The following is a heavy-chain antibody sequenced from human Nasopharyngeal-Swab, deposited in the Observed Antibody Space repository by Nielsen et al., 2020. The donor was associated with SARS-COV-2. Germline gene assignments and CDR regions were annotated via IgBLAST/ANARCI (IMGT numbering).Heavy chain of an antibody. D-gene: IGHD3-3*01. CDR3: AKTGGSITRYGVVFGENDS. CDR1: GFTFSNYA. V-gene: IGHV3-23*01. CDR2: ITGSESST. J-gene: IGHJ4*02. Sequence: GGSLRLSCVGSGFTFSNYAMTWVRQAPGKGLEWVSVITGSESSTYYADSVKGRFTISRDNSKNTLYLQMNSLRAEDTAVYYCAKTGGSITRYGVVFGENDSWGQGTLVTVSS.